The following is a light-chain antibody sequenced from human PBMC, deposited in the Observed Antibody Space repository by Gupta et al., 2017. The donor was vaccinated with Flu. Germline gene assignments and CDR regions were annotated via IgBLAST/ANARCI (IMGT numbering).Light chain of an antibody. J-gene: IGLJ1*01. CDR2: GDT. Sequence: QSALTQPPSVSGAPGQRVTISCAGSNSNIGAGYDVHWHQHLPGTAPKVLIHGDTNRPSGVPDRFSGSKSGTSASLAITGLQAEDEADYYCQSYDSSLSGYVFGTGTKVTVL. CDR3: QSYDSSLSGYV. CDR1: NSNIGAGYD. V-gene: IGLV1-40*01.